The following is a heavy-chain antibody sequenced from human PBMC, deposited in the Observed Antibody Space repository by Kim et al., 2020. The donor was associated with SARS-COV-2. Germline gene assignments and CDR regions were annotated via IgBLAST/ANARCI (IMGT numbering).Heavy chain of an antibody. D-gene: IGHD3-16*01. V-gene: IGHV3-33*01. Sequence: KNYAESVKGRFTISRDTSQNTVYLQMNGLKVEDTAVYYCARDLRGAEAWDIWGQGTMVTVSS. CDR2: K. J-gene: IGHJ3*02. CDR3: ARDLRGAEAWDI.